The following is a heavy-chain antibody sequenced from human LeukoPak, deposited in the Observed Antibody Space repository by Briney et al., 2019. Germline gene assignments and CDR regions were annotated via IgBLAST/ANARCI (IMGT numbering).Heavy chain of an antibody. V-gene: IGHV1-46*01. Sequence: GSSVKVSCKASGGTFSSYAISWVRQAPGQGLEWMGIINPSGGSTSYAQKFQGRVTMTRDTSTSTVYMELSSLRSEDTAVYYCARVDATMVVDYWGQGTLVTVSS. CDR3: ARVDATMVVDY. D-gene: IGHD4-23*01. CDR1: GGTFSSYA. CDR2: INPSGGST. J-gene: IGHJ4*02.